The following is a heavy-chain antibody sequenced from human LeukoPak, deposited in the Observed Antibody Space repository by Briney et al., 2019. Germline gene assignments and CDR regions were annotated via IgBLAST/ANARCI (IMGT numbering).Heavy chain of an antibody. CDR1: KFNFHTYG. CDR3: AKDPNGDYIGAFDI. J-gene: IGHJ3*02. Sequence: QSGGSLRLSCTTPKFNFHTYGLTWVRQAPGKELEWVSSISGSGGSTQYAASVQGRFTISRDNSKNTLYLQMNSLRAEDTAVYYCAKDPNGDYIGAFDIWGQGTMVTVSS. D-gene: IGHD4-17*01. V-gene: IGHV3-23*01. CDR2: ISGSGGST.